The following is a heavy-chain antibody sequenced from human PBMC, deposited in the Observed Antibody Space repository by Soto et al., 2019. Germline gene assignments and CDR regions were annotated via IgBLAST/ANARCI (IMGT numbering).Heavy chain of an antibody. Sequence: QVQLVESGGGVVQPGRSLRLSCAASGFTFSSYGMHWVRQAPGKGLEWVAVIWYDGSNKYYADSVKGRFTISRDNSKNTLYLQMNSLRAEDTAVYYWARDQRILWYGEFADAFDIWGQETMVTVSS. D-gene: IGHD3-10*01. CDR3: ARDQRILWYGEFADAFDI. CDR1: GFTFSSYG. V-gene: IGHV3-33*01. J-gene: IGHJ3*02. CDR2: IWYDGSNK.